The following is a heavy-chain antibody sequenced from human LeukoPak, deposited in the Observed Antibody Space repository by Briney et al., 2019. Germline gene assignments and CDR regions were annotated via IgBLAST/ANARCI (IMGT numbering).Heavy chain of an antibody. CDR3: ARALRYCSSTSCPGSWFDP. CDR2: INPNSGGT. D-gene: IGHD2-2*01. J-gene: IGHJ5*02. Sequence: ASVKVSFKASGYTFTGYYMHWVRQAPGQGLEWMGWINPNSGGTNYAQKFQGRVTMTRDTSISTAYMELSRLRSDDTAVYYCARALRYCSSTSCPGSWFDPWGQGTLVTVSS. CDR1: GYTFTGYY. V-gene: IGHV1-2*02.